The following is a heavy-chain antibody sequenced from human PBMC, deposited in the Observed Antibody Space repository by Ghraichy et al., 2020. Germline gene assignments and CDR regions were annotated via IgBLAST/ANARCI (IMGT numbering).Heavy chain of an antibody. CDR1: GFTFSTHA. J-gene: IGHJ6*02. D-gene: IGHD6-13*01. Sequence: GGSLRLSCAASGFTFSTHAINWVRQAPGKGLEWLSYISSSGNVIYYADSVKGRFTISRDNAGNSLYLQMNSLRAEDTAVYYCARGYSSRPKTRATFHYYYGMDVWGQGTTVTVSS. V-gene: IGHV3-48*01. CDR2: ISSSGNVI. CDR3: ARGYSSRPKTRATFHYYYGMDV.